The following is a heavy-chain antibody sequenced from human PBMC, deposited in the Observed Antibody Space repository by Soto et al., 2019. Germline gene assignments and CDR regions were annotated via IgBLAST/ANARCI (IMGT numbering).Heavy chain of an antibody. J-gene: IGHJ6*02. CDR3: AREFYDYYGMDV. CDR2: ISSNGGST. Sequence: GGSLRLSCAASGFTFSSYAMHWVRQAPGKGLEYVSAISSNGGSTYYADSVKGRFTISRDNSKNTLYLQMNSLRAEDTAVYYCAREFYDYYGMDVWGQGTTVTVSS. V-gene: IGHV3-64*04. CDR1: GFTFSSYA.